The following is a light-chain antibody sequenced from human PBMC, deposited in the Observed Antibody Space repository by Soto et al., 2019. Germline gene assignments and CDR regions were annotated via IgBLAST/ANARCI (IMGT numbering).Light chain of an antibody. J-gene: IGKJ1*01. Sequence: ESVLTQSPGTLSLSPGERATLSFRSSQSVTSTYLAWYQQKPGQAPRLLIYGASTRATGIPARFSGSGSGTNFTLTISSLQSEDFAVYYCQQYNNWPQTFGQGTKVDIK. CDR2: GAS. V-gene: IGKV3-15*01. CDR3: QQYNNWPQT. CDR1: QSVTSTY.